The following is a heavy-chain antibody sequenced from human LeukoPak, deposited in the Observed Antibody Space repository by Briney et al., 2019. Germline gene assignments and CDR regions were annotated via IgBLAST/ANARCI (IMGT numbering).Heavy chain of an antibody. CDR3: ARESRYYYDSSNGWFDP. J-gene: IGHJ5*02. Sequence: ASVKVSCKASGYTFTCYYMHWVRQAPGQGLEWMGWINPNSGGTNYAQKFQGRVTMTRDTSISTAYMELSRLRSDDTAVYYCARESRYYYDSSNGWFDPWGQGTLVTVSS. CDR2: INPNSGGT. V-gene: IGHV1-2*02. CDR1: GYTFTCYY. D-gene: IGHD3-22*01.